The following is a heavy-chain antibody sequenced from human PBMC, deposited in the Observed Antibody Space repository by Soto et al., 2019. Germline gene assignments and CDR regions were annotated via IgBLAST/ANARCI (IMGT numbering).Heavy chain of an antibody. CDR3: ARATTVGMATIWLFDY. Sequence: GASVKVSCKASGGTFSSYAISWVRQAPGQGLEWMGGIIPIFGTANYAQKFQGRVTITADKSTSTAYMELSSLRSEDTAVYYCARATTVGMATIWLFDYWGQGTLVTVSS. D-gene: IGHD5-12*01. V-gene: IGHV1-69*06. CDR2: IIPIFGTA. J-gene: IGHJ4*02. CDR1: GGTFSSYA.